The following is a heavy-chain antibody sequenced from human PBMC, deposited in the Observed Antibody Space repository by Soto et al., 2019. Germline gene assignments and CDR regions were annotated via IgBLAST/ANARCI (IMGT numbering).Heavy chain of an antibody. CDR3: ARVWGHSDSSGYYMYFDV. D-gene: IGHD3-22*01. CDR2: TIPNFGTA. Sequence: ASVKVSCKASGGSFSSFSITWVRQAPRQGLEWMGGTIPNFGTANYAQKFEDRVTLTADEKTRTAYMELSSLRSEDTAVYFCARVWGHSDSSGYYMYFDVWGQGTPVTVSS. J-gene: IGHJ4*02. CDR1: GGSFSSFS. V-gene: IGHV1-69*13.